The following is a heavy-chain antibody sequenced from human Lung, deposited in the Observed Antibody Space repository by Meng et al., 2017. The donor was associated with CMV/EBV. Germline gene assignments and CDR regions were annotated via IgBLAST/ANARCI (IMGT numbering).Heavy chain of an antibody. Sequence: GGSLRLXCAASGFTFSSYEMNWVRQAPGKGLEWVSYIRSSGSTIYYADSVKGRFTISRDNAMNSLYLQMNSLRAEDTAVSYCARNDQYYDFCSSYYKISHYYYYYGMDVWGQGXTVTVSS. V-gene: IGHV3-48*03. CDR3: ARNDQYYDFCSSYYKISHYYYYYGMDV. J-gene: IGHJ6*02. CDR1: GFTFSSYE. CDR2: IRSSGSTI. D-gene: IGHD3-3*01.